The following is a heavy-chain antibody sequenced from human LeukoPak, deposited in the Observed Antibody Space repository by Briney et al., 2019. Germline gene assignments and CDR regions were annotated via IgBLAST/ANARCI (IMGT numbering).Heavy chain of an antibody. CDR2: INHSGST. D-gene: IGHD3-3*01. J-gene: IGHJ4*02. CDR3: ARRGIFAYSS. Sequence: PSETLSLTRAVYGGSFSGYYWSWIRQLPGKGLEWIGEINHSGSTNYNPSLKSRVTISVDTSKNQFSLKLSSVTAADTAVYYCARRGIFAYSSWGQGTLVTVSS. CDR1: GGSFSGYY. V-gene: IGHV4-34*01.